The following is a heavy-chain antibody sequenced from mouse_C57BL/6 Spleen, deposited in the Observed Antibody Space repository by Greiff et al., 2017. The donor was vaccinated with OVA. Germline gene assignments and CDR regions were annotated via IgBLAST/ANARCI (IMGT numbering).Heavy chain of an antibody. J-gene: IGHJ3*01. D-gene: IGHD2-1*01. CDR3: ARRGLYGNYGAY. Sequence: VQLQQSGPELVKPGASVKISCKASGYTFTDYYMNWVKQSHGKSLEWIGDINPNNGGTSYNQKFKGKATLTVDKSSSTAYMELRSLTSEDSAVYYCARRGLYGNYGAYWGQGTLVTVSA. V-gene: IGHV1-26*01. CDR2: INPNNGGT. CDR1: GYTFTDYY.